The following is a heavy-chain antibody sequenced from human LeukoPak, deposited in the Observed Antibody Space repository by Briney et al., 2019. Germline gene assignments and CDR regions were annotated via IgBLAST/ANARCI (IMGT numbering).Heavy chain of an antibody. CDR3: ARLRDYSHVPH. CDR2: IYYSGST. D-gene: IGHD4-11*01. J-gene: IGHJ4*02. Sequence: SETLSLTCTVSGGSISSSSYYWGWIRQPPGKGLEWIGSIYYSGSTYYNPSLKSRVTISVDTSKNQFSLKLSSVTAADTAVYYCARLRDYSHVPHWGQGTLVTVSS. V-gene: IGHV4-39*01. CDR1: GGSISSSSYY.